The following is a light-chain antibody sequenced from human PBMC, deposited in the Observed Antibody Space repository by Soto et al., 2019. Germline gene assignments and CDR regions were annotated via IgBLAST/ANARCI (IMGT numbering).Light chain of an antibody. Sequence: QSALTQPASVSGSPGQSITISCAGTSSDIGDYNFVSWYQQHPGKAPKLIIYEVSNRPSGVSKRFSGSKSGNTASLTISGLQAEDEADYYCSSYTSSSTYVFGTGTKLTVL. V-gene: IGLV2-14*01. CDR3: SSYTSSSTYV. CDR1: SSDIGDYNF. J-gene: IGLJ1*01. CDR2: EVS.